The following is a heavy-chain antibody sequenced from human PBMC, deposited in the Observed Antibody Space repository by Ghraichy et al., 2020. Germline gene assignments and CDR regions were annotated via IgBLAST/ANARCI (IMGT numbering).Heavy chain of an antibody. V-gene: IGHV3-23*01. CDR3: AKSPHAVTAHFES. D-gene: IGHD2-21*02. CDR2: ISGSGGYT. Sequence: GESLNISCAASVFTFSNYAMSWVRQAPGKGLEWVASISGSGGYTYYADSVKGRFTISRDNSKNTLFLQMNSLRGDDTALYYCAKSPHAVTAHFESWGQGTLVTVSS. CDR1: VFTFSNYA. J-gene: IGHJ4*02.